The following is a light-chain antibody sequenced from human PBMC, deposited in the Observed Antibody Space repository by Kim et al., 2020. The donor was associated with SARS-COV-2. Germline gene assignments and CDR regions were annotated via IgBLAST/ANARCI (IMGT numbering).Light chain of an antibody. V-gene: IGKV1-33*01. Sequence: ASVEDTSTITCQASKSISNYLNWYQKKPGKAPTLLIYDASNLETGVPSRFSGSGSGTDFTFTISSLQPEDIATYYCQQYDNLPSVTFGQGTKLEI. J-gene: IGKJ2*01. CDR2: DAS. CDR3: QQYDNLPSVT. CDR1: KSISNY.